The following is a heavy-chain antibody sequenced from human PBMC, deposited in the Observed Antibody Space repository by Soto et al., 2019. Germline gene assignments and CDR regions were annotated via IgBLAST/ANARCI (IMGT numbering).Heavy chain of an antibody. Sequence: SVKVSCKASGGTFSSYAISWVRQAPGQGLEWMGGIIPIFGTANYAQKFQGRVTITADESTSTAYMELSSLRSEDTAVYYCARDRGAFYGDYVYYYYGMDVWGQGTTVTVSS. D-gene: IGHD4-17*01. V-gene: IGHV1-69*13. J-gene: IGHJ6*02. CDR1: GGTFSSYA. CDR3: ARDRGAFYGDYVYYYYGMDV. CDR2: IIPIFGTA.